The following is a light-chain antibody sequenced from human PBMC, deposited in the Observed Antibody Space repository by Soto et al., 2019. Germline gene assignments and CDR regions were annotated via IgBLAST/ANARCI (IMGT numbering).Light chain of an antibody. CDR2: GAS. CDR3: QQYGSSPPIT. J-gene: IGKJ5*01. CDR1: QSVSSSY. Sequence: EIVMTQSPATLSVSPGERATLSCRASQSVSSSYLAWYQQKPGQAPRLLIYGASSRATGIPDRFSGSGSGTDFTLTISRLEPEDFAVYYCQQYGSSPPITFGQGTRLET. V-gene: IGKV3-20*01.